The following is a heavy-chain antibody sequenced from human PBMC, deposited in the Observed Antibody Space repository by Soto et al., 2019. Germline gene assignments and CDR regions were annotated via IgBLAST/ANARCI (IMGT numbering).Heavy chain of an antibody. D-gene: IGHD3-10*01. Sequence: SETLSLTCAVSGGSISSGGYSWSWIRQPPGKGLEWIGYIYHSGSTYYNPSLKSRVTISVDRSKNQFSLKLSSVTAADTAVYYCARDDSGSYSNSFDPWGQGTLVTVSS. CDR2: IYHSGST. V-gene: IGHV4-30-2*01. CDR1: GGSISSGGYS. CDR3: ARDDSGSYSNSFDP. J-gene: IGHJ5*02.